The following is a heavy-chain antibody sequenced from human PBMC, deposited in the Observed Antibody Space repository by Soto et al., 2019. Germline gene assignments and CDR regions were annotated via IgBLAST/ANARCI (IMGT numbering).Heavy chain of an antibody. J-gene: IGHJ4*02. D-gene: IGHD2-15*01. V-gene: IGHV3-7*03. CDR3: VKDVIGYCSAGNCFPDSYFDY. Sequence: PGGSLRLSCAPSGFTFTNYWMSWVRQAPGKGLEWVANIKQDGSEEYYMDSVKGRFTISRDNAKNSLYLQMSGLRAEDTAFYYCVKDVIGYCSAGNCFPDSYFDYWGQGALVTVSS. CDR1: GFTFTNYW. CDR2: IKQDGSEE.